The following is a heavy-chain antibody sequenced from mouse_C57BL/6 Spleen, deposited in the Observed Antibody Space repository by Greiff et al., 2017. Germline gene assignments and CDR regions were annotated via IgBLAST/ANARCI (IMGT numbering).Heavy chain of an antibody. D-gene: IGHD2-1*01. CDR3: ARWDGNYVDY. CDR1: GYTFTSYW. CDR2: IDPSDSYT. J-gene: IGHJ2*01. Sequence: QVQLQQSGAELVKPGASVKLSCKASGYTFTSYWMQWVKQRPGQGLEWIGEIDPSDSYTNYNQKFKGKATLTVDTSSSTAYMQLSSLTSEDSAVYYCARWDGNYVDYWGQGTTLTVSS. V-gene: IGHV1-50*01.